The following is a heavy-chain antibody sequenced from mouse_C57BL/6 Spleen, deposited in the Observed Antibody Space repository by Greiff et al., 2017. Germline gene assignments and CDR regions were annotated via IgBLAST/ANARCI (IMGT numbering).Heavy chain of an antibody. D-gene: IGHD1-3*01. CDR3: ARDNPHFDY. Sequence: QVQLQQPGAELVRPGSSVKLSCKASGYTFTSYWMDWVKQRPGQGLEWIGNIYPSDSETHYNQKFKDKATLTVDKYSSTAYMQLSSLTSEDSAVYYCARDNPHFDYWGQGTTLTVAS. CDR1: GYTFTSYW. CDR2: IYPSDSET. V-gene: IGHV1-61*01. J-gene: IGHJ2*01.